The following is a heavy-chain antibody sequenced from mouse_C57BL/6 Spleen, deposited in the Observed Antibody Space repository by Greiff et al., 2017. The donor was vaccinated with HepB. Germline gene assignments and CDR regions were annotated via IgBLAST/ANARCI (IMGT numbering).Heavy chain of an antibody. V-gene: IGHV1-63*01. Sequence: VKLVESGAELVRPGTSVKMSCKASGYTFTNYWIGWAKQRPGHGLEWIGDIYPGGGYTNYNEKFKGKATLTADKSSSTAYMQFSSLTSEDSAIYYCAREDSYAMDYWGQGTSVTVSS. CDR1: GYTFTNYW. J-gene: IGHJ4*01. CDR2: IYPGGGYT. CDR3: AREDSYAMDY.